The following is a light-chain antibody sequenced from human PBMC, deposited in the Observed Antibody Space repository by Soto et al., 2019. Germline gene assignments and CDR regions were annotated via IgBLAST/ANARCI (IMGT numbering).Light chain of an antibody. CDR2: DSS. V-gene: IGKV3-11*01. CDR1: KRVSRS. CDR3: QQRSNWPLT. Sequence: VLTEATDTRSLSPGDRATLSCKASKRVSRSLAWYQQKPGQAPRPLIYDSSNRAAGFPASFSGSGSGTAFPSPIGSLGPEDFAVYYCQQRSNWPLTVGGGTKVDLK. J-gene: IGKJ4*01.